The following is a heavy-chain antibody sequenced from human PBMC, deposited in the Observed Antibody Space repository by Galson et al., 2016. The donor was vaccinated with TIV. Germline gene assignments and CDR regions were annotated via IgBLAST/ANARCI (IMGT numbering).Heavy chain of an antibody. V-gene: IGHV3-33*01. CDR1: GFTLPNYG. D-gene: IGHD1-26*01. Sequence: LRLSCATSGFTLPNYGMTWVRRAPGKGLEWVAVIWYDGTNTHYADSVKGRFTISKDNSENTLNLQMNTLRAEDTAVYYCARTGANTLYSGGYGDDDGFDFWGQGTMVTVSS. CDR3: ARTGANTLYSGGYGDDDGFDF. J-gene: IGHJ3*01. CDR2: IWYDGTNT.